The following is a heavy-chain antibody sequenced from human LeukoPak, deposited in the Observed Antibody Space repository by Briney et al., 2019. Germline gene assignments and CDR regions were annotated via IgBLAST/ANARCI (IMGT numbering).Heavy chain of an antibody. CDR2: IYYSGST. J-gene: IGHJ4*02. D-gene: IGHD3-22*01. CDR3: ARESSTYYYDSSGYYYFDY. V-gene: IGHV4-30-4*08. CDR1: GGSISSGDYY. Sequence: SETLSLTCTVSGGSISSGDYYWSWIRQPPGKGLEWIGYIYYSGSTCYNPSLKSRVTISVDTSKNQFSLKLSSVTAADTAVYYCARESSTYYYDSSGYYYFDYWGQGTLVTVSS.